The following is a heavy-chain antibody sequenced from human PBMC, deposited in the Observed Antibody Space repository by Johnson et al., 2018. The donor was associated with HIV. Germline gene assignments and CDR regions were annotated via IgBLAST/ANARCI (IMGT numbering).Heavy chain of an antibody. CDR2: IGTAGDT. CDR3: AKDLNYVSYLLGFDI. Sequence: APGKGLEWVSAIGTAGDTYYPDSVKGRFTISRDDATNSLYLRMDSLRTEDTAFYYCAKDLNYVSYLLGFDIWGRGTVVTVTS. D-gene: IGHD3-10*02. V-gene: IGHV3-13*01. J-gene: IGHJ3*02.